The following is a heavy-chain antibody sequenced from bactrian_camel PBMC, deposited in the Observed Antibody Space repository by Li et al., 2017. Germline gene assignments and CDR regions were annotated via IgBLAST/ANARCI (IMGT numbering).Heavy chain of an antibody. Sequence: HVQLVESGGGSVQAGGSPTLSCQASGYTASSYCMGWFRQAPGKEREGVVYLDKDGTATYADSVKGRFTISYDDAKKTAYLQMNSLKPEDTAMYHCAAGFFACAIQDGMRAKEFGVWGQGTQVTVS. CDR2: LDKDGTA. D-gene: IGHD5*01. J-gene: IGHJ6*01. CDR3: AAGFFACAIQDGMRAKEFGV. CDR1: GYTASSYC. V-gene: IGHV3S9*01.